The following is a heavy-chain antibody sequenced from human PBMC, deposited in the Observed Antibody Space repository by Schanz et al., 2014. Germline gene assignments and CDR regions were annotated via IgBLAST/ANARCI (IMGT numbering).Heavy chain of an antibody. Sequence: QVQLVQSGAEVKKPGASVRVSCKASGYSFTTYDVNWVRQATGQGLEWMGRIIPILGITNVAQTFQDRVTITADKSTSTAYMELSSLRSEDTAVYYCARAPVTVGPYHYYMDVWGKGTTVTVSS. CDR3: ARAPVTVGPYHYYMDV. CDR2: IIPILGIT. V-gene: IGHV1-69*09. D-gene: IGHD4-17*01. J-gene: IGHJ6*03. CDR1: GYSFTTYD.